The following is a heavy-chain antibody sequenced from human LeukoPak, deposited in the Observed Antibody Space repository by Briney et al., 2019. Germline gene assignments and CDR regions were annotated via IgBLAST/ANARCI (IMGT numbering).Heavy chain of an antibody. CDR3: AKCGGDCYRPFDY. CDR1: GFTFSSYA. Sequence: HPGGSLRLSCAASGFTFSSYAMSWVRQAPGKGLEWVSAISGSGGSTYYADSVKGRFTISRGNSKNTLYLQMNSLRAEDTAVYYCAKCGGDCYRPFDYWGQGTLVTVSS. CDR2: ISGSGGST. V-gene: IGHV3-23*01. J-gene: IGHJ4*02. D-gene: IGHD2-21*02.